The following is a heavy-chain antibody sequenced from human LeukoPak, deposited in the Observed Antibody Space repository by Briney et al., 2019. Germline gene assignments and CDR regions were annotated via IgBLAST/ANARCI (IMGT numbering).Heavy chain of an antibody. Sequence: PGGSLRLSCAASGFTFSSYTMNWVRQAPGKGLEYVSSISSSSSHIYYADSVKGRFTISRDNTKSSLYLQMNSLRAEDMAVYHCARGYCGGDCYGDWGQGTLVTVSS. J-gene: IGHJ1*01. D-gene: IGHD2-21*02. V-gene: IGHV3-21*01. CDR1: GFTFSSYT. CDR3: ARGYCGGDCYGD. CDR2: ISSSSSHI.